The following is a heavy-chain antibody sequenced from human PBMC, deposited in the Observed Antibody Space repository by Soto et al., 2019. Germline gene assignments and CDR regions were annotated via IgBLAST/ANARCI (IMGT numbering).Heavy chain of an antibody. CDR2: VSHDGRNT. CDR3: AIVGRQCLLPSEFTY. CDR1: GFTFSDYA. J-gene: IGHJ4*02. V-gene: IGHV3-30*03. Sequence: PGGSLRLSCAASGFTFSDYAMHWVRQAPGKGLEWVAVVSHDGRNTHYADSVKGRFTISRDSSKNTVSLEMTSLRAEDTAVYYCAIVGRQCLLPSEFTYWGQGSLVPVSS. D-gene: IGHD6-19*01.